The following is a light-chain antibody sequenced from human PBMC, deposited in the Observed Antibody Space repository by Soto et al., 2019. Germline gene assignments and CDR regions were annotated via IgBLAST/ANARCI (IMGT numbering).Light chain of an antibody. J-gene: IGLJ1*01. CDR2: EVS. Sequence: QSALTQPPSASGSPGQSVTISCTGTSRDVGGYNYVSWYQQHPGKAPKLMIYEVSKRPSGVPDRFSGSKSGNTASLTVSGLQAEDEADYYCSSYAGSNNFRYVFGTGTKVTVL. CDR3: SSYAGSNNFRYV. CDR1: SRDVGGYNY. V-gene: IGLV2-8*01.